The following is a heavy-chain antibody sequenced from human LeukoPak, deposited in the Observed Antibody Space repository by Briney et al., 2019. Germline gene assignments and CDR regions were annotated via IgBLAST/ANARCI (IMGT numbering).Heavy chain of an antibody. CDR1: GGSISSSSYY. CDR3: ARRPAARYY. Sequence: PSETLSLTCTVSGGSISSSSYYWGWIRQPPGKGLEWIGSIYYSGSTYYNPSLKSRVTISVDTSKNQFSLKLSSVTAADTAVYYCARRPAARYYWGQGTLVTVSS. J-gene: IGHJ4*02. CDR2: IYYSGST. V-gene: IGHV4-39*01. D-gene: IGHD6-6*01.